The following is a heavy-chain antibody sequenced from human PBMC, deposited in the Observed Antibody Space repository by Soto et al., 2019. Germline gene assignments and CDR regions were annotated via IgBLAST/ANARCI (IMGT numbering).Heavy chain of an antibody. CDR2: IYYSGST. Sequence: SETLSLTCTVSGGSISSFHWSWIRQPPGKGLEWIGFIYYSGSTKYNPSLKTRVTISVDTSKNQFSLKLSSVTAADTAVYYCARGQSSSSWYPTWGQGTLVTVSS. J-gene: IGHJ5*02. CDR1: GGSISSFH. CDR3: ARGQSSSSWYPT. D-gene: IGHD6-13*01. V-gene: IGHV4-59*01.